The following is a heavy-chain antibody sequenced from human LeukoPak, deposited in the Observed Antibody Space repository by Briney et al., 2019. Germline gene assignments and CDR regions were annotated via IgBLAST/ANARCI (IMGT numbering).Heavy chain of an antibody. D-gene: IGHD6-19*01. J-gene: IGHJ4*02. CDR1: GYTFTIYG. Sequence: AAVKVSCKASGYTFTIYGISWVRQAPGQGLEWMGWISAYNGNTNYAQKLQGRGTMTTDTSTSTAYMELRSLRSDDTAVYYCAREVSSGWYSGNDYWGQGTLVTVSS. V-gene: IGHV1-18*01. CDR3: AREVSSGWYSGNDY. CDR2: ISAYNGNT.